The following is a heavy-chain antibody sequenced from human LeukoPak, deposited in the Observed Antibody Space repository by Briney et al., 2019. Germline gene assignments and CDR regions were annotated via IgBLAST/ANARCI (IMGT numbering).Heavy chain of an antibody. D-gene: IGHD6-19*01. Sequence: PGGSLRLSCAASGFTFTSYAMHWVRQAPGRGLEWVAIISYEGSKQYYADSVKGRFTISRDDSKSTLFLQMNSLRPEDTAVYYCARDGLSGGWYHFDYWGQGTLVTVSS. CDR3: ARDGLSGGWYHFDY. V-gene: IGHV3-30-3*01. CDR1: GFTFTSYA. J-gene: IGHJ4*02. CDR2: ISYEGSKQ.